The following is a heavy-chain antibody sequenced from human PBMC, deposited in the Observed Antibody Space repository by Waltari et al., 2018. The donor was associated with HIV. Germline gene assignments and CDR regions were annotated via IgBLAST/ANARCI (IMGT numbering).Heavy chain of an antibody. J-gene: IGHJ4*02. CDR2: TYYRSKWYN. Sequence: QVQLQQSGPGLVKPSQTLSLTCHIPGDTVSTNSGAWNWIRQSPSRGLEWLGRTYYRSKWYNSYAISVKSRITINPDTSRNQFSLHLNSVTPEDTAVYFCARTEAGLIDYWAQGTLVTVSS. CDR3: ARTEAGLIDY. CDR1: GDTVSTNSGA. D-gene: IGHD6-19*01. V-gene: IGHV6-1*01.